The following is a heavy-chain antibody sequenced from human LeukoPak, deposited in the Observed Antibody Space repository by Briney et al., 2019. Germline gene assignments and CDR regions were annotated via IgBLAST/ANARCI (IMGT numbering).Heavy chain of an antibody. CDR3: ARGGMIVVAIKLNDY. J-gene: IGHJ4*02. Sequence: SETLSLTCAVYGGPFSGYYWSWIRQPPGKGLEWIGEINHSGSTNYNPSLKSRVTISVDTSKNQFSLKLSSVTAADTAVYYCARGGMIVVAIKLNDYWGQGTLVTVSS. CDR1: GGPFSGYY. V-gene: IGHV4-34*01. D-gene: IGHD3-22*01. CDR2: INHSGST.